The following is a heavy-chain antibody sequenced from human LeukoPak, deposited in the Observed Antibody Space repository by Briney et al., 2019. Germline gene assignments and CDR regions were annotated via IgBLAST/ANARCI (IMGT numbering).Heavy chain of an antibody. CDR3: ARSYSNHLFGMDV. D-gene: IGHD4-11*01. V-gene: IGHV3-66*01. Sequence: PGGALRLSCAASGFTVSSYYMTWVRQAPGKGLEWVSVMYSGSSTYYADSVKGRVAISRDNSQNTVFLQMNSVRVEDTAVYYCARSYSNHLFGMDVWGQGTAVT. CDR1: GFTVSSYY. CDR2: MYSGSST. J-gene: IGHJ6*02.